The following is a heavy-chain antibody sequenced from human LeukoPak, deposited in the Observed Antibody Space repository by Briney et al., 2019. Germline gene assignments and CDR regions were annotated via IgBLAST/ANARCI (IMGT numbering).Heavy chain of an antibody. J-gene: IGHJ4*02. D-gene: IGHD2-15*01. CDR3: ASKGGN. Sequence: GGSLRLSCAASGFTFSEHYMNWVRQAPGKGLEWISYISSSGSSTRYADSVKGRFTISRDNTRNSLYLQMTSLRADDTAVYYCASKGGNWGQGTLVTVSS. CDR2: ISSSGSST. V-gene: IGHV3-11*03. CDR1: GFTFSEHY.